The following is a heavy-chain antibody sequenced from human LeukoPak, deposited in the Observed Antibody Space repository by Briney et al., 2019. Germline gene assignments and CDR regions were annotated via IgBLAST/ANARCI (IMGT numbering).Heavy chain of an antibody. CDR1: GGSISSGGYY. J-gene: IGHJ2*01. CDR2: IYYSGST. Sequence: SETLSLTCSVSGGSISSGGYYWSWIRQHPGKGLEWIGYIYYSGSTYYNPSLKSRVTISVDTSKNQFSLKLSSVTAADTAVYYCARDQVPVYCGGDCYNWYFGLWGRGTLVTVSS. CDR3: ARDQVPVYCGGDCYNWYFGL. V-gene: IGHV4-31*03. D-gene: IGHD2-21*02.